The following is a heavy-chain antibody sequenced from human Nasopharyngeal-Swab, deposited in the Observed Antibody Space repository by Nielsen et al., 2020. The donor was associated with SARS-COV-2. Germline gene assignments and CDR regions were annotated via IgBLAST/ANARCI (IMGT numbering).Heavy chain of an antibody. Sequence: GESLKISCAASGFTVGSNYMTWVRQAPGKGLEWVSLIYSGGSTYYADSVKGRFTISRDNSKTTLYLQMNSLRAEDTAVYYCARGTSSSWFVAREGMDVWGQGTTVTVSS. CDR3: ARGTSSSWFVAREGMDV. J-gene: IGHJ6*02. V-gene: IGHV3-53*01. CDR1: GFTVGSNY. D-gene: IGHD6-13*01. CDR2: IYSGGST.